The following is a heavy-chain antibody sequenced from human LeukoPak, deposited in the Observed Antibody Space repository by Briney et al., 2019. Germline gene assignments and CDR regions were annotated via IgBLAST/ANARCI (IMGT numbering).Heavy chain of an antibody. J-gene: IGHJ4*02. V-gene: IGHV3-23*01. CDR2: ISGSGGST. Sequence: GGSLRLSCAASGFTFSSYAMSWVRQAPGKGLEWVSAISGSGGSTYYADSVKGRFTISRDNSKNTLYLQMNSLRAEDTAVYYCAKDKTGNYPPRANFDYWGQGTLVTVSS. CDR3: AKDKTGNYPPRANFDY. CDR1: GFTFSSYA. D-gene: IGHD1-1*01.